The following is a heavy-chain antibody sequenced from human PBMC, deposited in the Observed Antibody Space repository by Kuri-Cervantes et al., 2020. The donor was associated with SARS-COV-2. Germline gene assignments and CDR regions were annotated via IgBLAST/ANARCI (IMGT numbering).Heavy chain of an antibody. V-gene: IGHV3-66*02. Sequence: GGSLRLSCAASGFTVSSNYMSWVRQAPGKGLECVSVLYIGGSTYYADSVKGRFTISRDDSKNTLYLQMNSLRAEDTAVYYCARDRDYYGSGSWNYWGQGTLVTVSS. J-gene: IGHJ4*02. D-gene: IGHD3-10*01. CDR1: GFTVSSNY. CDR2: LYIGGST. CDR3: ARDRDYYGSGSWNY.